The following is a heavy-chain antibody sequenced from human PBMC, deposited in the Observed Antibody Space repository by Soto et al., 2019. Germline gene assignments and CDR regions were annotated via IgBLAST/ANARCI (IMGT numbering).Heavy chain of an antibody. CDR1: GYTFTSYG. CDR3: VRDSPIGSTFSGYSGIDY. D-gene: IGHD5-12*01. V-gene: IGHV1-18*01. J-gene: IGHJ4*02. Sequence: ASVKVSCKASGYTFTSYGISWVRQAPGQGLEWMGWISAYNGNTNYAQKLQGRVTITADKSTGTAYMELNSLRSEDTAVYYCVRDSPIGSTFSGYSGIDYWDQGTLVTVSS. CDR2: ISAYNGNT.